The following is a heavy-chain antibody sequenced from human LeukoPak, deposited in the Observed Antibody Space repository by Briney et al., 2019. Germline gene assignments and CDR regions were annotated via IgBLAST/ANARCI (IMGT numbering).Heavy chain of an antibody. J-gene: IGHJ5*02. D-gene: IGHD5-18*01. CDR3: ARGRRGYSYGYGGWFDP. CDR1: GGSFSGYY. CDR2: INHSGST. Sequence: PSETLSLTCAVYGGSFSGYYWSWIRQPPGKGLEWIGEINHSGSTNYNPSLKSRVTISVDTSKNQFSLKLSSVTAADTAVYYCARGRRGYSYGYGGWFDPWGQGTLVTVSS. V-gene: IGHV4-34*01.